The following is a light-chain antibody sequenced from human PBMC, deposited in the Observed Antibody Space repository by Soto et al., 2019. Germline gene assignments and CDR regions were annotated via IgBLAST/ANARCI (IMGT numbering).Light chain of an antibody. Sequence: DIQMTQSPSSLSASVGDRVTITCRASQSISSYLNWYQQKPGKAPNLLIYAASSLQRGVPSKFSGSGSGTDFTLTISSLHPEDFATYYCQQSYSSRFTFGLGTKVDIK. J-gene: IGKJ3*01. CDR2: AAS. CDR3: QQSYSSRFT. V-gene: IGKV1-39*01. CDR1: QSISSY.